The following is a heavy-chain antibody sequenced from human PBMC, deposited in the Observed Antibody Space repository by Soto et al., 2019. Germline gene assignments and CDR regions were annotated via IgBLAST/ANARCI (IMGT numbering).Heavy chain of an antibody. V-gene: IGHV3-23*01. J-gene: IGHJ6*02. D-gene: IGHD3-16*01. Sequence: GGSLRLSCAASGFSFSNYAMTWVRQAPGKGLQWVSAISRNGDSTYYADSVKGRFTISRDNSKNALFVQMNSLRAEDTAVYYCAKGAFAGYYYYGMDVWGQGTTVTVS. CDR3: AKGAFAGYYYYGMDV. CDR2: ISRNGDST. CDR1: GFSFSNYA.